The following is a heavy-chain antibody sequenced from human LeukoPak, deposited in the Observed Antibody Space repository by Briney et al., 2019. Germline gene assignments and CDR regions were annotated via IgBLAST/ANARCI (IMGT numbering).Heavy chain of an antibody. V-gene: IGHV3-21*01. Sequence: GGSLRLSCAASGFTFSSYSVNWVRQAPGKGLEWVSSISSSSSYIYYADSVKGRFTISRDDAKNSLYLQMNSLRAEDTAVYYCARRPPYYYYYGMDVWGQGTTVTVSS. CDR2: ISSSSSYI. CDR3: ARRPPYYYYYGMDV. CDR1: GFTFSSYS. J-gene: IGHJ6*02.